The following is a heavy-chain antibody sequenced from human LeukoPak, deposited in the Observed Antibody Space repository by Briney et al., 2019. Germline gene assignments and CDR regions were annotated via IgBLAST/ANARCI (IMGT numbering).Heavy chain of an antibody. J-gene: IGHJ4*02. V-gene: IGHV4-59*01. Sequence: PSETLSLTCTVSGGSISSYYWSWIRQPPGKGLEWIGYIYYSGGTNYNPSLKSRVTISVDTSKNQFSLKLSSVTAADTAVYYCARYDYVWGSYRYFDYWGQGTLVTVSS. CDR2: IYYSGGT. CDR3: ARYDYVWGSYRYFDY. D-gene: IGHD3-16*02. CDR1: GGSISSYY.